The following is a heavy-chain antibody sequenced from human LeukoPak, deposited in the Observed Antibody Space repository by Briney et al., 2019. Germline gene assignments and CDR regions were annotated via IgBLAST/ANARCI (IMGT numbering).Heavy chain of an antibody. Sequence: GGSLRLSCAASGFTVSNNYMSWVRQAPGKGLEWVSVLYSGGSAYYADSVKGRFTSSRGNSKNTLYLQVNSLRAEDTAVYYCARYRNYHYGMDVRGQGTTVTVSS. J-gene: IGHJ6*02. CDR1: GFTVSNNY. CDR3: ARYRNYHYGMDV. V-gene: IGHV3-53*05. D-gene: IGHD3-16*02. CDR2: LYSGGSA.